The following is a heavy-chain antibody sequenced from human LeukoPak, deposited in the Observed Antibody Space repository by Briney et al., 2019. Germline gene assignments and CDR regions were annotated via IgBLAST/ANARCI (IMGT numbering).Heavy chain of an antibody. CDR3: AKDLGEQQLVLSDY. CDR2: ISGSGGST. V-gene: IGHV3-23*01. D-gene: IGHD6-13*01. J-gene: IGHJ4*02. Sequence: GGSLRLSCAAPGFTFSSYAMSWVRQAPGKGLEWVSAISGSGGSTYYADSVKGRFTISRDNSKNTLYLQMNSLRAEDTAVYYCAKDLGEQQLVLSDYWGQGTLVTVSS. CDR1: GFTFSSYA.